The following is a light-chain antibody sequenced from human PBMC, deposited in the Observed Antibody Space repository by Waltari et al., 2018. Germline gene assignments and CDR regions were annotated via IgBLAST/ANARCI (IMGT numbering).Light chain of an antibody. CDR3: SSYTSSTTVV. Sequence: QSALTQPASVSGSPGQSITISCTGSSSDVGGYNYVSWFQQHPGKAPKLMIYEVSNRPSGASDRFSCSKSGNTASLTISGLQPEDEADYYCSSYTSSTTVVFGGGTKLTVL. CDR2: EVS. V-gene: IGLV2-14*01. CDR1: SSDVGGYNY. J-gene: IGLJ2*01.